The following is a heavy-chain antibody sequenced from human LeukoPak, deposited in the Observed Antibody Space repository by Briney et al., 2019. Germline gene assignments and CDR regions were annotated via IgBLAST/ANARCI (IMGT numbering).Heavy chain of an antibody. CDR1: GYTFTNNY. D-gene: IGHD6-13*01. V-gene: IGHV1-46*01. CDR2: INPRDGST. CDR3: ARDLAAPAGGDYGYYYYGMDV. Sequence: ASVRVSCKASGYTFTNNYIHWVRQAPGQGLEWMGIINPRDGSTNYAQKCQGRVTMTTDTSTSTVNMELSSLRSEDTAVYYCARDLAAPAGGDYGYYYYGMDVWGQGTTVTVFS. J-gene: IGHJ6*02.